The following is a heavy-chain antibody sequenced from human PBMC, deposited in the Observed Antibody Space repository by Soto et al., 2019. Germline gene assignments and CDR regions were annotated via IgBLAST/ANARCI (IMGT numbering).Heavy chain of an antibody. CDR3: AKAELPGDYFDY. D-gene: IGHD1-26*01. CDR1: GFTFSSYG. Sequence: VQLVESGGGVVQPGRSLRLSCAASGFTFSSYGMHWVRQAPGKGLEWVAVISYDGSNKYYADSVKGRFTISRDNSKNTLYLQMNSLRAEDTAVYYCAKAELPGDYFDYWGQGTLVTVSS. J-gene: IGHJ4*02. V-gene: IGHV3-30*18. CDR2: ISYDGSNK.